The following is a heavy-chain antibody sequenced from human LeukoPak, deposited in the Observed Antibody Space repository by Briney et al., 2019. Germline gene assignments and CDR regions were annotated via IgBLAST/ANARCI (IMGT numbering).Heavy chain of an antibody. CDR1: GFTFSSYS. CDR2: ISSSSSYI. V-gene: IGHV3-21*01. CDR3: ARGLVFRGDP. J-gene: IGHJ5*02. D-gene: IGHD7-27*01. Sequence: PGGSLRLSCAASGFTFSSYSMNWVRQAPGQGLEWVSSISSSSSYIYYADSVKGRFTISRDNAKNSLYLQMNSLRAEDTAVYYCARGLVFRGDPRGQGTLVTVSS.